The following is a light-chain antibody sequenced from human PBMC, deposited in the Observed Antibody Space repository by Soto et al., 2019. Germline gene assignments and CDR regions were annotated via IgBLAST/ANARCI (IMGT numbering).Light chain of an antibody. V-gene: IGKV3-15*01. CDR2: GAS. CDR3: QQYNTWPPIT. J-gene: IGKJ5*01. Sequence: EIVLTQSPATLSLSPGERATLSCRASQSVSSYLAWYQQKPGQAPRLLIYGASTRAIGIPARFSGSGSGTEFTLTISSLQPEDFAVYYCQQYNTWPPITFGQGTRLEI. CDR1: QSVSSY.